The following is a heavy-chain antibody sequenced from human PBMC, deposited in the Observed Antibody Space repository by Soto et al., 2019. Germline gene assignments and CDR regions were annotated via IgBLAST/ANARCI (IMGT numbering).Heavy chain of an antibody. Sequence: PPGRGLEWIGSIYHSGSTYYNPSLKSRITISVDTSKNQFSLTLTSVTAADTAVYYCARHGLTPYMVSYFAFRGQRTPVPVSP. CDR2: IYHSGST. V-gene: IGHV4-39*01. J-gene: IGHJ4*02. D-gene: IGHD3-10*01. CDR3: ARHGLTPYMVSYFAF.